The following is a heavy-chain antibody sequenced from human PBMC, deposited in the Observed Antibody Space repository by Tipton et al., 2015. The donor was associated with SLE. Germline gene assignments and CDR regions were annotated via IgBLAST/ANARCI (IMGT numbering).Heavy chain of an antibody. Sequence: TLSLTCTVSGGSISSSSYYWGWLRQPPGKGLEWIGSIYHTGTTYYKPSLNSRVTISVDTSKNQFSLKLSSVTAADTAVYYCARRYYDFWSGYYPFDYWGQGTLVTVSS. D-gene: IGHD3-3*01. CDR1: GGSISSSSYY. J-gene: IGHJ4*02. V-gene: IGHV4-39*07. CDR3: ARRYYDFWSGYYPFDY. CDR2: IYHTGTT.